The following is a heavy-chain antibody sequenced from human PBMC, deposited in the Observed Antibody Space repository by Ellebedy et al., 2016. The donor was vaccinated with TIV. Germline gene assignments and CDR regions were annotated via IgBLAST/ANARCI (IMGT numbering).Heavy chain of an antibody. CDR2: VFYTGST. Sequence: MPSETLSLTCTVSGGSISSYYWSWIRQSPGKGLEWIGYVFYTGSTNYNPSLTSRVTISVDMSKNQFSLKLTSVTAADTAVYYCASRESTVTTGASMGFDPWGQGTLVTVSS. CDR3: ASRESTVTTGASMGFDP. CDR1: GGSISSYY. D-gene: IGHD4-17*01. J-gene: IGHJ5*02. V-gene: IGHV4-59*08.